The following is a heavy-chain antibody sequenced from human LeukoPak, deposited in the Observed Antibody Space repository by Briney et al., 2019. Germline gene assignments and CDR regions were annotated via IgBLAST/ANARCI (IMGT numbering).Heavy chain of an antibody. CDR2: INHNGNVN. J-gene: IGHJ6*02. V-gene: IGHV3-7*03. D-gene: IGHD3-16*01. Sequence: GGSLRLSCAASGFTFRSYWMKWAREATGKGLEWVASINHNGNVNYYVDSVKGRFTISRGNAKNSLYLQMSNLRAEDTAVYFCARGGGLDVWGQGATVTVSS. CDR1: GFTFRSYW. CDR3: ARGGGLDV.